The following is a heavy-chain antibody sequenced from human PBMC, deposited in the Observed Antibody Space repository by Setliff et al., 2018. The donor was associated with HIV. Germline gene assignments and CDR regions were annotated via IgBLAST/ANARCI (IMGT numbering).Heavy chain of an antibody. Sequence: PSETLSLTCTVSAVSIGGYSWSWIRQSPGKGLEWIGSIYSTDTTNHNPSLESRVTISVDKSKNQFSLKLNSVTAADTAVYYCARYGTWNSQRFHFDYWGQGTPVTVSS. CDR3: ARYGTWNSQRFHFDY. D-gene: IGHD1-7*01. CDR2: IYSTDTT. V-gene: IGHV4-4*09. CDR1: AVSIGGYS. J-gene: IGHJ4*02.